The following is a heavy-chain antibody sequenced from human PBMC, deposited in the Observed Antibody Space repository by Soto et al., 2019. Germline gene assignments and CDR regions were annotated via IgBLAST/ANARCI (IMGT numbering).Heavy chain of an antibody. CDR1: GFTFSSDW. D-gene: IGHD5-12*01. CDR2: IISGGTRV. CDR3: ARDGATIPNYYGMDV. V-gene: IGHV3-74*01. J-gene: IGHJ6*02. Sequence: PGGSLRLSCAASGFTFSSDWMNWVRQSPGKGLEWVSRIISGGTRVSYADSVKGRFTITRDNAKNTLYLEMNSLRAEDTAVYYCARDGATIPNYYGMDVWGQGTTVTVSS.